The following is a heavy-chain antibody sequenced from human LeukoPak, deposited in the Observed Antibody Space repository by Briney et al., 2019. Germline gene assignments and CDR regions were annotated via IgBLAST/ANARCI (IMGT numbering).Heavy chain of an antibody. J-gene: IGHJ4*02. D-gene: IGHD6-13*01. V-gene: IGHV4-59*01. Sequence: SETLSLTCTVSGGSISRYYWSWLRQPPGKGLEWIAYISDIGSINYSPSLKSRVTISLDTSKNQFSLKLSSVTAADTAVYYCARGVYIAAAQYGYWGQGTLVTVSS. CDR2: ISDIGSI. CDR1: GGSISRYY. CDR3: ARGVYIAAAQYGY.